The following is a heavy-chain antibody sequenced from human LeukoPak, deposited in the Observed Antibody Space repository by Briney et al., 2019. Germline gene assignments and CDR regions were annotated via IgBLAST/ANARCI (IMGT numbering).Heavy chain of an antibody. J-gene: IGHJ4*02. Sequence: SETLSLTCTVSGYSISSGYYWGWTRQPPGKGLEWIGSIYHSGSTYYNPSLKSRVTIPVDTSKNQFSLKLSSVTAADTAVYYCARVAVVGATAHYWGQGTLVTVSS. V-gene: IGHV4-38-2*02. CDR2: IYHSGST. CDR1: GYSISSGYY. CDR3: ARVAVVGATAHY. D-gene: IGHD1-26*01.